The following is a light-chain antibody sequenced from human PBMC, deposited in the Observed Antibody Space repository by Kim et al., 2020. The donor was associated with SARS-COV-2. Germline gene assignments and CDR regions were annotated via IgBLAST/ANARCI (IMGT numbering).Light chain of an antibody. Sequence: QMVTIACSGSSSNIGAGYDVNWYQQLPGKAPKLLIHENNNRPSGVPDRFSGSKSGTSASLAITGLQAEDEADYYCQFYDASLSGSIFGGGTQLTVL. CDR3: QFYDASLSGSI. CDR1: SSNIGAGYD. CDR2: ENN. V-gene: IGLV1-40*01. J-gene: IGLJ2*01.